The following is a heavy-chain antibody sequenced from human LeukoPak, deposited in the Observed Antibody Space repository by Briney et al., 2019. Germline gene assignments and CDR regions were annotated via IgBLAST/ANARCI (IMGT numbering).Heavy chain of an antibody. CDR2: IYYSGSS. D-gene: IGHD1-1*01. V-gene: IGHV4-59*01. Sequence: SVTLPLTCTVSGGSISSFYWSWIRQPPGKGREWIGYIYYSGSSNYNPSLKSRVTISVDTSKNQFSLKLSSVTAADTAVYYCARHGTSGTNLNWFDPWAREPWSPSPQ. CDR3: ARHGTSGTNLNWFDP. CDR1: GGSISSFY. J-gene: IGHJ5*02.